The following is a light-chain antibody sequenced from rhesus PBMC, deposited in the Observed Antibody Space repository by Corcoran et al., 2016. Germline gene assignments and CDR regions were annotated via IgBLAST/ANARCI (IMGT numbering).Light chain of an antibody. Sequence: EIVMTQSPATLSLSPGERATLSCRASQSVSSSLAWYQQKPGQAPRLLIFGASPRAPGIPERVSGSGSDTDFTLKISRVEAEDVGVYYCLQGIEYPYSFGQGTKVEIK. V-gene: IGKV3-24*03. CDR2: GAS. CDR3: LQGIEYPYS. J-gene: IGKJ2*01. CDR1: QSVSSS.